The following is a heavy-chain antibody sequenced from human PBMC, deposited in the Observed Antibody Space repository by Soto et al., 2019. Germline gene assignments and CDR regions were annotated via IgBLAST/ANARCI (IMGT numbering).Heavy chain of an antibody. V-gene: IGHV4-34*01. CDR1: GGSFSGYY. Sequence: QVQLQQWGAGLLKPSETLSLTCAVYGGSFSGYYWSWIRQPPGKGLEWIGEINDSGSTNYNPSLKSRVTISVDTPKNQFSLTLRSVIAAVTAVYYCAREYRDYGVIDYWGQGTLVTVSS. CDR3: AREYRDYGVIDY. D-gene: IGHD4-17*01. J-gene: IGHJ4*02. CDR2: INDSGST.